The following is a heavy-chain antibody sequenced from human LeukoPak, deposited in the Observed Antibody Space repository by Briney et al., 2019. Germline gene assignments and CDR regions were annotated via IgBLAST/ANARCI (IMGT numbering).Heavy chain of an antibody. CDR1: GFTVSSNY. CDR2: IYSGGST. D-gene: IGHD3-3*01. CDR3: ARGPPRFLEWLALDF. V-gene: IGHV3-66*02. Sequence: PGGSLRLSCAASGFTVSSNYMSWVRQAPGKGLEWVSLIYSGGSTYYADSVKGRFTISRDNSKNTLFLQMDSLRAEDTAVYYCARGPPRFLEWLALDFWGQGTLVTVSS. J-gene: IGHJ4*02.